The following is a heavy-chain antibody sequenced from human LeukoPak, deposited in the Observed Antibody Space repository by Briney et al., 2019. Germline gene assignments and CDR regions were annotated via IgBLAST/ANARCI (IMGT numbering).Heavy chain of an antibody. CDR2: ISAYNGNT. CDR3: ARGISSSWYVDYYGMDV. Sequence: GASVKVSCKASGYTFTSYGISWVRQAPGQGLEWMGWISAYNGNTNYAQKLQGRVTMTTDTSTNTAYMELRSLRSDDTAVYYCARGISSSWYVDYYGMDVWGQGTTVTVSS. D-gene: IGHD6-13*01. V-gene: IGHV1-18*01. J-gene: IGHJ6*02. CDR1: GYTFTSYG.